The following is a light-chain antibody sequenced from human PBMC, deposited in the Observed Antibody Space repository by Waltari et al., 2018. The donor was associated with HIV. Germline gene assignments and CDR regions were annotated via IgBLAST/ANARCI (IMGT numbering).Light chain of an antibody. CDR3: ATWDDGLSGWV. CDR1: ASNIGGNT. CDR2: NNN. J-gene: IGLJ3*02. Sequence: QSVLTQPPSASGTPGQRVTMSCSGSASNIGGNTVHWYHHLPQTAPTLLIYNNNDRPSGVPDRFSASKTVTSASLDISGLQSEDEADYYCATWDDGLSGWVFGGVTKLTVL. V-gene: IGLV1-44*01.